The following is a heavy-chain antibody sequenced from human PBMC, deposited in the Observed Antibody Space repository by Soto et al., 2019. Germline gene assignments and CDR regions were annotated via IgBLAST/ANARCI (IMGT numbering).Heavy chain of an antibody. CDR1: GYTFTSYD. CDR3: ARDWGGFDY. V-gene: IGHV1-18*01. CDR2: VSAYNGNT. D-gene: IGHD7-27*01. J-gene: IGHJ4*02. Sequence: QVQLVQSGAEVKKPGASVKVSCKSSGYTFTSYDITWVRQAPGQGLEGMGWVSAYNGNTNYAQKFKGRVSMTKDTATSTVYMELRSLRSDDTAMYYCARDWGGFDYWGQGTLVTVSS.